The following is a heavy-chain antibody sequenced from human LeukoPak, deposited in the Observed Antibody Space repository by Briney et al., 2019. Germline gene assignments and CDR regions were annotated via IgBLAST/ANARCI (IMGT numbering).Heavy chain of an antibody. Sequence: ASVKVSCKVSGYTLTELSMHWVRQAPGKGLEWMGGFDPEDGETIYAQKLQGRVTMTTDTSTSTAYMELRSLRSDDTAVYYCARDTAMVILDYYYYMDVWGKGTTVTVSS. CDR1: GYTLTELS. D-gene: IGHD5-18*01. J-gene: IGHJ6*03. CDR3: ARDTAMVILDYYYYMDV. V-gene: IGHV1-24*01. CDR2: FDPEDGET.